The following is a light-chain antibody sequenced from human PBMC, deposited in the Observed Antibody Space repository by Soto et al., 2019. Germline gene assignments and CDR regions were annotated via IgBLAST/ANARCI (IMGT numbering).Light chain of an antibody. CDR3: QQYNNWPRT. Sequence: EIVMTQSPATLSVSPGERVTLSCRASQSVTSNLAWYQQKPGQAPRFLIYGASSRATGIPARFSGSGSGTEFTLTISSLQSEDFSVYYCQQYNNWPRTFGQGTKEEIK. V-gene: IGKV3-15*01. CDR2: GAS. CDR1: QSVTSN. J-gene: IGKJ1*01.